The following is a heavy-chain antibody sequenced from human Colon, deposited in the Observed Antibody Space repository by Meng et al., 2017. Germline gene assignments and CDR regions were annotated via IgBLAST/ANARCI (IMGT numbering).Heavy chain of an antibody. D-gene: IGHD3-22*01. V-gene: IGHV3-66*02. J-gene: IGHJ2*01. CDR3: ASRTMRLNWYFDL. CDR1: GVTVSTTY. Sequence: EGQVVGCGGGLVQPWGSLRLSCAVSGVTVSTTYWAWVRQAPGKGLQWVSVIYANGGTDYYESVKGRFTMTRDDSKNTLFLRMTTLRPEDTGVYYCASRTMRLNWYFDLWGRGTLVTVSS. CDR2: IYANGGT.